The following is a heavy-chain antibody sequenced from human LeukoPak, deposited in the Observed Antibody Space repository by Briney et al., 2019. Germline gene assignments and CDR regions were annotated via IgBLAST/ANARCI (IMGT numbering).Heavy chain of an antibody. CDR2: ISWDGGST. Sequence: GGSLRLSCAASGFTFDDYTMHWVRQAPGKGLEWVSLISWDGGSTYYADSVKGRFTISRDNSKNSLYLQMNSLRTEDTALYYCVKDGEKGNTGYYLYYFDYWGQGTLVTVSS. CDR3: VKDGEKGNTGYYLYYFDY. D-gene: IGHD3-22*01. J-gene: IGHJ4*02. CDR1: GFTFDDYT. V-gene: IGHV3-43*01.